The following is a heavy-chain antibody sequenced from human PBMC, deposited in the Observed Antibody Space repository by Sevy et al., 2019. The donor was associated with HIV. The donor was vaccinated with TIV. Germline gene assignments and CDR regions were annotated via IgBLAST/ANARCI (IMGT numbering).Heavy chain of an antibody. CDR3: ARIPLYYGAFDI. D-gene: IGHD3-16*01. CDR2: IYYSGNT. CDR1: GDSLSSYY. V-gene: IGHV4-59*01. J-gene: IGHJ3*02. Sequence: SETLSLTCTVSGDSLSSYYWSWIRQPPGKGLEWIGYIYYSGNTNYNPSLKSRVTISVDTSKNQFSLKLISVTAADTAVYYSARIPLYYGAFDIWGQGTMVTVSS.